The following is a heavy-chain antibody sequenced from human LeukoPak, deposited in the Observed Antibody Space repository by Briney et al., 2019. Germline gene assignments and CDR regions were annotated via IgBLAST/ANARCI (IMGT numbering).Heavy chain of an antibody. CDR3: ARGYCTSTNCNNWFDP. V-gene: IGHV3-23*01. Sequence: PGGSLRLSCAASGFTFSNYGMSWVRQGPGEGLEWVSAISGGGDMTHYTDSVKGRFTISRDNSRNVLYLQMNSLRADDAAIYYCARGYCTSTNCNNWFDPWGQGALVTVSS. D-gene: IGHD2-2*01. CDR1: GFTFSNYG. J-gene: IGHJ5*02. CDR2: ISGGGDMT.